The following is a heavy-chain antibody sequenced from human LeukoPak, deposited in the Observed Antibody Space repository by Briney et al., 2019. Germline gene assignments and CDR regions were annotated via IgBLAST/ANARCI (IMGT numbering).Heavy chain of an antibody. Sequence: SETLSLTCTVSGGSISGYYWSWIRQPPGKGLEWIGFIYYTGSTNYNPSLKSRVTISVDTSKNQFSLKLSSVTAADTAVYYCARGGVVVLPAASLYLDYWDQGTLVTVSS. V-gene: IGHV4-59*01. J-gene: IGHJ4*02. CDR1: GGSISGYY. CDR2: IYYTGST. CDR3: ARGGVVVLPAASLYLDY. D-gene: IGHD2-2*01.